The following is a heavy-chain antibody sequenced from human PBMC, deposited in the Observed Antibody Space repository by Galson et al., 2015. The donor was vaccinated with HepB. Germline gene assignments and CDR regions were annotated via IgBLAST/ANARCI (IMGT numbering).Heavy chain of an antibody. D-gene: IGHD2-21*02. V-gene: IGHV3-30*18. Sequence: SLRLSCAASGSTFSSYGMHWVRQAPGKGLEWVTVISYDGSNKYYADSVKGRFTISRDNSKNTLYLQMNSLRLEDTAVYYCAKDAGGWWLLSSTMDVWGQGTTVTVSS. J-gene: IGHJ6*02. CDR2: ISYDGSNK. CDR1: GSTFSSYG. CDR3: AKDAGGWWLLSSTMDV.